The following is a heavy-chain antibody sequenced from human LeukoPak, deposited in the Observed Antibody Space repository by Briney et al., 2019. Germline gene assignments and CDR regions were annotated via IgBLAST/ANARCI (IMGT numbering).Heavy chain of an antibody. CDR3: ARHNWVYYGSGTRGAFDI. CDR1: GASISGSGYY. J-gene: IGHJ3*02. V-gene: IGHV4-39*01. Sequence: SETLSLTCTVSGASISGSGYYWGWIRQPPGQGLEYIGDIYYNGSTYYNASLKSRVTISVDTSKNQFSLKLRSVTAADTAVYYCARHNWVYYGSGTRGAFDIWGQGTVVTVSS. D-gene: IGHD3-10*01. CDR2: IYYNGST.